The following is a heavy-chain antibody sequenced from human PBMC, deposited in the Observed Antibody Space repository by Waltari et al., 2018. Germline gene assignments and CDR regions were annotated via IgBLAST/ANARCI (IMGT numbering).Heavy chain of an antibody. CDR2: ITADGRSR. J-gene: IGHJ2*01. CDR1: GFMFSIYP. CDR3: AKADFGNPYWFFDL. V-gene: IGHV3-23*01. Sequence: EGQLLEYGGGLVQTGGSLRLSCAAAGFMFSIYPMTWVRQAPGKGREWVSTITADGRSRNYADSVKGRFTISRDNSKNILDLQMNTLRAEDTAVYFCAKADFGNPYWFFDLWGRGTLLTVSS. D-gene: IGHD3-10*01.